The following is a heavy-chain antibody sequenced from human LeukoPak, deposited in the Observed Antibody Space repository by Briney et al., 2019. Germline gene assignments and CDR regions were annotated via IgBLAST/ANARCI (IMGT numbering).Heavy chain of an antibody. V-gene: IGHV3-30*02. CDR2: IRYDGSNK. CDR1: GFTFSSYG. CDR3: AKPVLRFLSYYFDY. D-gene: IGHD3-3*01. Sequence: GGSLRLSCAASGFTFSSYGMHWVRQAPGKGLEWVAFIRYDGSNKYYADSVKGRFTISRDNSKNTLYLQMNSLRAEDTAVYYCAKPVLRFLSYYFDYWGQGTLVTVSS. J-gene: IGHJ4*02.